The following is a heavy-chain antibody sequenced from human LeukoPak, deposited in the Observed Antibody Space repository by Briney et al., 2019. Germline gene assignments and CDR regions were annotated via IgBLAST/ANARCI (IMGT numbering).Heavy chain of an antibody. CDR3: AKDVKDDSSGCNFY. Sequence: PGGSLRLSCAASGFTFSSYAMSWVRQAPGKGLEWVPAISGSGGSTYYADSVKGRFTISRDNSKNTLYLQMNSLRAEDTAVYYCAKDVKDDSSGCNFYWGQGTLVTVSS. V-gene: IGHV3-23*01. D-gene: IGHD3-22*01. CDR1: GFTFSSYA. J-gene: IGHJ4*02. CDR2: ISGSGGST.